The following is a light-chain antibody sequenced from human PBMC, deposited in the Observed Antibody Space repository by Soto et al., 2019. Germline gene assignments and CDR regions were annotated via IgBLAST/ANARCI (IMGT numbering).Light chain of an antibody. CDR1: SSDVGGYNY. J-gene: IGLJ2*01. CDR2: DVS. Sequence: QSALTQPASVSGSPGQSITISCTGTSSDVGGYNYVSWYQQHPGKAPKLMIYDVSNRPSGVSNRFSGYKSGNTASLTISGLKAEDEADYYCSSYTSSSNVVFGGGTKLTVL. CDR3: SSYTSSSNVV. V-gene: IGLV2-14*01.